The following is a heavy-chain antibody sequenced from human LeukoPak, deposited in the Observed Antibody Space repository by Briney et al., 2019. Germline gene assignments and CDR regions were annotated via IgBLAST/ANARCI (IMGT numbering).Heavy chain of an antibody. D-gene: IGHD4-17*01. Sequence: GGSLRLSCAASGFTFSNSAMNWVRQAPGKGLEWVSSIRASGSGTYYADSVKGRFTISRDNPKNTLFLQTDSLRADDTAVYYCAKGFILRSQAGPYFDYWGQGTLVTVSS. CDR2: IRASGSGT. CDR3: AKGFILRSQAGPYFDY. J-gene: IGHJ4*02. CDR1: GFTFSNSA. V-gene: IGHV3-23*01.